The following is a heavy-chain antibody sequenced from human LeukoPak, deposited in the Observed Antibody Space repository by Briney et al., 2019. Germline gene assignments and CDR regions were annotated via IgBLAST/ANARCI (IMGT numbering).Heavy chain of an antibody. J-gene: IGHJ4*02. D-gene: IGHD1-26*01. CDR2: INLDGSEK. Sequence: GGSLRPSCAASGFTFRSYWMSWVRQAPGKGLEWVANINLDGSEKYYVDSVKGRYTISRDNAKNSLYLQMRSLRAEDTAIYYCARDSPYSDSFAYDYWGQGTLVTVSS. CDR3: ARDSPYSDSFAYDY. V-gene: IGHV3-7*01. CDR1: GFTFRSYW.